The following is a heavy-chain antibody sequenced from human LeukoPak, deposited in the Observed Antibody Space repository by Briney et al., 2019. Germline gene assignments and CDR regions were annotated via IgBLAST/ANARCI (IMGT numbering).Heavy chain of an antibody. CDR1: GYTFTGYY. Sequence: ASVKVSCKASGYTFTGYYMHWVRQAPGQGLEWMGWINPNSGGTNYAQKFQGRVTMTRDTSISTAYMELSRLRSDNTAVYYCARAGIVVVHYEDWEWFDPWGQGTLVTVSS. CDR3: ARAGIVVVHYEDWEWFDP. D-gene: IGHD2-2*01. CDR2: INPNSGGT. V-gene: IGHV1-2*02. J-gene: IGHJ5*02.